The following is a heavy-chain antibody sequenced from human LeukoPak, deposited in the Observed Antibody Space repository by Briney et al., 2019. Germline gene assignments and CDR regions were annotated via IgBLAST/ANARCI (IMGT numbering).Heavy chain of an antibody. CDR1: GFTFSSYA. D-gene: IGHD5-18*01. CDR3: AREDSYGYRGAFDI. Sequence: PGGSLRLSCAASGFTFSSYAMHWVRQAPGKGLEWVAVISYDGSNKYYADSVKGRFTISRDNAKNSLYLQMNSLRAEDTAVYYCAREDSYGYRGAFDIWGQGTMVTVSS. V-gene: IGHV3-30-3*01. J-gene: IGHJ3*02. CDR2: ISYDGSNK.